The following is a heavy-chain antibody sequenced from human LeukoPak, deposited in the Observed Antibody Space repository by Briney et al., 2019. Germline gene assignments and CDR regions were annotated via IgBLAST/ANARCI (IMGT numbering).Heavy chain of an antibody. CDR1: GFTLSGTH. Sequence: PGGSLRLSCSASGFTLSGTHMSWVRQAPGKGLEWVSAMYTGGTTYYADSVTGRFTVSRDTSRNTLFLHMNSLRAEDTAVYYCAKDEATSGGGLASWGQGTLVIVSS. J-gene: IGHJ5*01. CDR2: MYTGGTT. V-gene: IGHV3-53*01. CDR3: AKDEATSGGGLAS. D-gene: IGHD3-16*01.